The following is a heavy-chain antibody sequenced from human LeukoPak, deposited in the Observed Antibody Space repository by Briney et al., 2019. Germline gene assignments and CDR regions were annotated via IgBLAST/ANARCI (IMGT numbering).Heavy chain of an antibody. CDR2: ISAYNGN. CDR1: GYTFTSYG. Sequence: ASVKVSCKASGYTFTSYGISWVRQAPGQGLEWMGWISAYNGNTMTTDTSTSTAYMELRSLRSDDTAVYYCARDRPQLYVWGSYRHDYWGQGTLVTVSS. D-gene: IGHD3-16*02. V-gene: IGHV1-18*01. J-gene: IGHJ4*02. CDR3: ARDRPQLYVWGSYRHDY.